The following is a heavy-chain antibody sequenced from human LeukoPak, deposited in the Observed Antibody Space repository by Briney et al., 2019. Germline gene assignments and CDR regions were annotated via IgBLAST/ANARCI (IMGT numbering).Heavy chain of an antibody. V-gene: IGHV4-59*08. Sequence: SETLSLTCTVSGVSISRYYWSWIRQPPGKGLEWIGYIYYSGSTNYNPSLKSRVTISVDTSKNQFSLKLSSVTAADTAVYHCATPYYYDGSDYYDAFDIWGQGTMVTVSS. D-gene: IGHD3-22*01. CDR1: GVSISRYY. CDR3: ATPYYYDGSDYYDAFDI. J-gene: IGHJ3*02. CDR2: IYYSGST.